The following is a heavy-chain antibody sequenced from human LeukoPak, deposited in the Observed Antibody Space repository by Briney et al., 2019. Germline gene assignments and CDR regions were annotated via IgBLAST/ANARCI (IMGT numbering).Heavy chain of an antibody. CDR3: ARALRYYDILTGYYGEYYFDY. J-gene: IGHJ4*02. CDR2: ISSSGSTI. Sequence: GGSLRLSCAASGFTFSDYYMSWIRQAPGKGLKWVSYISSSGSTIYYADSVKGRFTISRDNAKNSLYLQMNSLRAEDTAVYYCARALRYYDILTGYYGEYYFDYWGQGTLVTVSS. CDR1: GFTFSDYY. V-gene: IGHV3-11*01. D-gene: IGHD3-9*01.